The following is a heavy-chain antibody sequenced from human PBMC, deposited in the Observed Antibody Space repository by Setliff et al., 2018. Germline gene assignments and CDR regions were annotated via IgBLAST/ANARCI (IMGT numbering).Heavy chain of an antibody. J-gene: IGHJ4*02. CDR2: IYYSGST. Sequence: SETLSLTCTVSGGSISSSSYYWGWIRQPPGKGLEWIGSIYYSGSTYYNPSLKSRVTISVDTSKNQFSLKLSSVTAADTAVYYCARQGEIQLVLDYWGQGTRVTVSS. V-gene: IGHV4-39*01. D-gene: IGHD5-18*01. CDR1: GGSISSSSYY. CDR3: ARQGEIQLVLDY.